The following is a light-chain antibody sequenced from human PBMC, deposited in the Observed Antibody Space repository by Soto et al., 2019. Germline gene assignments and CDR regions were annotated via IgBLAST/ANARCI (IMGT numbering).Light chain of an antibody. CDR1: PSVPNY. CDR3: QQYGSSPIT. Sequence: DIAFTQSPATLSLSTGERATLSCRARPSVPNYVAWYQQKPGQAPRLLIYGAFNRATGIPARFSGSGSGTEFTLTISRLEPEDFAVYYCQQYGSSPITFGQGTRLENK. V-gene: IGKV3-20*01. J-gene: IGKJ5*01. CDR2: GAF.